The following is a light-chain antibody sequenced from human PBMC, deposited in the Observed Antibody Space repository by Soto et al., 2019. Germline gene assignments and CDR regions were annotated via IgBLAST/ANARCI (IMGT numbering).Light chain of an antibody. CDR3: CSYTTTSTPFV. J-gene: IGLJ1*01. V-gene: IGLV2-14*01. Sequence: QSVLTQPASVSGSPGQSITISCTGTSSDIGGYNYVSWYQQHPGKAPKLVISEVTNRPSGVSNRFSGSKSGNTASLTISGLQTEDEADYYCCSYTTTSTPFVFGPGTKVTVL. CDR1: SSDIGGYNY. CDR2: EVT.